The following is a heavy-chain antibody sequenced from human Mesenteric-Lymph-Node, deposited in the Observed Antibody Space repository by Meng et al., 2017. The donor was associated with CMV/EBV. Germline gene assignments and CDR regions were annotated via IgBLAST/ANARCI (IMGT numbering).Heavy chain of an antibody. CDR3: ARHDYWRSADY. D-gene: IGHD3-3*01. CDR2: ITESGST. CDR1: GGSVSGYY. Sequence: ITSAVYGGSVSGYYWSWIRQSPEKGLEWLGEITESGSTAYNPSLKSRVTISVDTSKNQFSLNLSSVTATDTAVYYCARHDYWRSADYWGQGTLVTVSS. J-gene: IGHJ4*02. V-gene: IGHV4-34*01.